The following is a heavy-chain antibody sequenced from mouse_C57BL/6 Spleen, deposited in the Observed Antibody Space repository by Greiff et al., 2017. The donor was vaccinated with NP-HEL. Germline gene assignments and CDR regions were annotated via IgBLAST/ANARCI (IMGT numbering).Heavy chain of an antibody. CDR1: GYTFTSYW. Sequence: VQLQQSGTELVKPGASVKLSCKASGYTFTSYWMHWVKQRPGQGLEWIGNINPSNGGTNYNEKFKSKATLTVDKSSSTAYMQLSSLTSEDSAVYYGARAPLYYGSSPWFAYWGQGTLVTVSA. D-gene: IGHD1-1*01. J-gene: IGHJ3*01. V-gene: IGHV1-53*01. CDR2: INPSNGGT. CDR3: ARAPLYYGSSPWFAY.